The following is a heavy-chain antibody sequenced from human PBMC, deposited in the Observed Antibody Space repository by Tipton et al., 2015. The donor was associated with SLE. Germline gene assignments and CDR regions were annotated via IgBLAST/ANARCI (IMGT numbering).Heavy chain of an antibody. V-gene: IGHV4-39*07. Sequence: TLSLTCSVSGGSISSSDYYWAWIRRPPGKGLEWIGNVYHTGSAYYNPSLKSRGTISLDTSNNQFSLRLSSVTAADTAVYYCARGVAGYFHYCYLDVWGKGTTVTISS. CDR2: VYHTGSA. J-gene: IGHJ6*03. CDR1: GGSISSSDYY. CDR3: ARGVAGYFHYCYLDV.